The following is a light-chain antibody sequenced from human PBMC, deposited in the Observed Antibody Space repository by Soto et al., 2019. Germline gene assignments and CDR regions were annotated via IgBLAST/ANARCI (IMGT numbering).Light chain of an antibody. CDR3: CSYAGSSTFYV. Sequence: QSVLTQPASVSGSPGQSITISCTGTSSDVGGYNLVSWYQQHPGKAPKLMIYEVSKRPSGVSNRYSGSKSGNTASLTISGLQAEDEADYYCCSYAGSSTFYVFGTGT. J-gene: IGLJ1*01. CDR2: EVS. V-gene: IGLV2-23*02. CDR1: SSDVGGYNL.